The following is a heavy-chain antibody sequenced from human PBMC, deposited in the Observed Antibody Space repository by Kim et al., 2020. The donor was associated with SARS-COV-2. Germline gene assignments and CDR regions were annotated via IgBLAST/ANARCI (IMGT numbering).Heavy chain of an antibody. CDR1: GGSISSSSYY. J-gene: IGHJ5*02. D-gene: IGHD2-15*01. V-gene: IGHV4-39*01. Sequence: SETLSLTCTVSGGSISSSSYYWGWIRQPPGKGLEWIGSIYYSGSTYYNPSLKSRVTISVDTSKNQFSLKLSSVTAADTAVYYCARQVWWEPLGSWFDPWGQGTLVTVSS. CDR2: IYYSGST. CDR3: ARQVWWEPLGSWFDP.